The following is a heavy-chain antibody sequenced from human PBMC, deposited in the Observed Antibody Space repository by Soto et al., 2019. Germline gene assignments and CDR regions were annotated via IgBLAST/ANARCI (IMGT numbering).Heavy chain of an antibody. CDR2: IYHSGST. CDR3: ARRRELSGDALRRYFDL. V-gene: IGHV4-4*02. D-gene: IGHD4-17*01. Sequence: QVQLQESGPGLVKPSGTLSLTCAVSGGSISSSNWWSWVRQPPGKGLEWIGEIYHSGSTNYNPSLKSRVTISVDKSKNQFSLKLSSVTAADTVVYYCARRRELSGDALRRYFDLWGRGTLVTVSS. CDR1: GGSISSSNW. J-gene: IGHJ2*01.